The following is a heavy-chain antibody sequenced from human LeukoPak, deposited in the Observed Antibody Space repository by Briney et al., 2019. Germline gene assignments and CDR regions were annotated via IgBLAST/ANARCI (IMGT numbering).Heavy chain of an antibody. CDR2: IGVGSGNT. Sequence: ASVKVSCKASGFTFTSSAMQWVRQARGQRLEWIGWIGVGSGNTNYAQKFQERVTITRDMSTSTAYMELSSLRSEDTAVYYCAASLYSSGYYSFVPMDVWGQGTTVTVSS. CDR1: GFTFTSSA. V-gene: IGHV1-58*02. J-gene: IGHJ6*02. D-gene: IGHD3-22*01. CDR3: AASLYSSGYYSFVPMDV.